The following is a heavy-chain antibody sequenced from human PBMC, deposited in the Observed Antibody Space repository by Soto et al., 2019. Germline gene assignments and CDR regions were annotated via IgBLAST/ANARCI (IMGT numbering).Heavy chain of an antibody. CDR1: YGSISSYY. Sequence: QVQLQESGPGLVKPSETLSLTCTVSYGSISSYYWSWIRQPPGKGLEWIGYIYYSGSTNYNPSLKSRVTISVDTSKNQFSLKLSSVTAADTAVYYCARQGPYGMDVRGQGTTVTVSS. CDR3: ARQGPYGMDV. J-gene: IGHJ6*02. V-gene: IGHV4-59*08. CDR2: IYYSGST.